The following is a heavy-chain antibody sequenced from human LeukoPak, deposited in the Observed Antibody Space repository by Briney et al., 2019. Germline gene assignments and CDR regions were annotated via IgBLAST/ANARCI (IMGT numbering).Heavy chain of an antibody. Sequence: KPSETLSLTCAVYGGSFSGYYWSWIRQPPGKGLEWIGEINHSGSTNYNPSLKSRVTISVDTSKNQFSLKLSSVTAADTAVYYCATHSSGLDYWGQGTLVTVSS. D-gene: IGHD6-19*01. CDR1: GGSFSGYY. V-gene: IGHV4-34*01. CDR3: ATHSSGLDY. CDR2: INHSGST. J-gene: IGHJ4*02.